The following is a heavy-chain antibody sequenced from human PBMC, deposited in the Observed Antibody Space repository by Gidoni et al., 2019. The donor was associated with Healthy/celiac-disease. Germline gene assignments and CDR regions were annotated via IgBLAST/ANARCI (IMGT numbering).Heavy chain of an antibody. CDR2: ISWDGGST. D-gene: IGHD6-13*01. Sequence: EVQLVESGGVVVQPGGSLRLSCAASGFTFDDYTMHWVRQAPGKGLEWVSLISWDGGSTYYADSVKGRFTISRDNSKNSLYLQMNSLRTEDTALYYCAKDMGYSSSWPLDYWGQGTLVTVSS. CDR1: GFTFDDYT. J-gene: IGHJ4*02. CDR3: AKDMGYSSSWPLDY. V-gene: IGHV3-43*01.